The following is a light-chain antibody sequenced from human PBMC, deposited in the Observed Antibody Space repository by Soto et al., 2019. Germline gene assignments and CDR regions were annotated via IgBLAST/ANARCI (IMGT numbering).Light chain of an antibody. Sequence: QSALTQPPSASGSPGQSVTISCTGTSSDVGGYNYVSWYQQHPGKAPKLIIYEVSTRPSGVPDRFSGSKSGNTASLTVSGLQAEDEADYYCSSYAGSNNLVFGGGTQLTVL. CDR1: SSDVGGYNY. V-gene: IGLV2-8*01. CDR2: EVS. CDR3: SSYAGSNNLV. J-gene: IGLJ2*01.